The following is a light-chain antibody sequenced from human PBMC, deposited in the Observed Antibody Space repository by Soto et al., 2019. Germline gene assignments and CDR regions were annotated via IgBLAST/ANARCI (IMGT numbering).Light chain of an antibody. Sequence: QSALTQPPSASGSPGQSVTISCTGTSSDVGGYNYVSWYQQHPGKAPKLMIYEVSKRPSGFPDRFSGSKSGNTASLTVSGLQAEDEADYYCSSYAGSNNVFGTGTKLTVL. CDR2: EVS. V-gene: IGLV2-8*01. CDR1: SSDVGGYNY. J-gene: IGLJ1*01. CDR3: SSYAGSNNV.